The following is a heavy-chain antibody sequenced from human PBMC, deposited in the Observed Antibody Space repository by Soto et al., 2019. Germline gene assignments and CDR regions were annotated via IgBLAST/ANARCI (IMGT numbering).Heavy chain of an antibody. CDR2: ISSSSITI. Sequence: GGALRLSCAASGFTFSTYSMYWVRRAPGKGVEWGSYISSSSITIYYADSVKGRFTISRDNAENSLYLQMNSLRDDDTAVYFCARALYSSSWSPFDYWGQGTLVTVSS. D-gene: IGHD6-13*01. CDR3: ARALYSSSWSPFDY. CDR1: GFTFSTYS. J-gene: IGHJ4*02. V-gene: IGHV3-48*02.